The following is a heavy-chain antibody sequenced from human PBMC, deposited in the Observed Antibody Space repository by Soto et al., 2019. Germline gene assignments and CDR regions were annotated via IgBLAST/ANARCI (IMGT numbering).Heavy chain of an antibody. D-gene: IGHD2-15*01. CDR2: IYPGDSDT. CDR1: GYSFTSYW. V-gene: IGHV5-51*01. Sequence: GESLKISCKGSGYSFTSYWIGWVRQMPGKGLEWMGIIYPGDSDTRYSPSFQGQVTISADKSISTAYLQWSSLKASDTAMYYCATSRGYCSGGSCYSVLLPDYWGQGTLVTVSS. J-gene: IGHJ4*02. CDR3: ATSRGYCSGGSCYSVLLPDY.